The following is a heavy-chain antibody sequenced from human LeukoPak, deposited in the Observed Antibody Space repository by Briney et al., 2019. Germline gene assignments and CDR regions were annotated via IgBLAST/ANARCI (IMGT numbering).Heavy chain of an antibody. Sequence: SETLSLTCAVYGGSFSGYYWSWIRQPPGKGLEWIGEINHSGSTNYNPSLKSRVTISVDTSKNQFSLKLSSVTAEDTAVYYCAKSRSGIYYFDYWGQGTLVTVSS. CDR1: GGSFSGYY. CDR3: AKSRSGIYYFDY. V-gene: IGHV4-34*01. D-gene: IGHD3-3*01. CDR2: INHSGST. J-gene: IGHJ4*02.